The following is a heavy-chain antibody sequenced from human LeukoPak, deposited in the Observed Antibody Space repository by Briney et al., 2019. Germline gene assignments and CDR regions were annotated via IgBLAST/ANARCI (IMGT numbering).Heavy chain of an antibody. CDR2: INPSGGST. J-gene: IGHJ6*03. D-gene: IGHD1-7*01. CDR3: ARDVTGTTNYYYYMDV. CDR1: GGTFSSYA. V-gene: IGHV1-46*01. Sequence: ASVKVSCKASGGTFSSYAISWVRQAPGQGLEWMGMINPSGGSTSYAQKFQGRVTMTRDMSTSTVYMELSSLRSEDTAVYYCARDVTGTTNYYYYMDVWGKGTTVTVSS.